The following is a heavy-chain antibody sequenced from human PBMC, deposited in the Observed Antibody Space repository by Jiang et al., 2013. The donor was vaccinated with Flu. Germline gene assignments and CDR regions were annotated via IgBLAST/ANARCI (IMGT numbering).Heavy chain of an antibody. V-gene: IGHV1-69*01. CDR1: GDSFSSYA. Sequence: GAEVKKPGSSVKVSCKASGDSFSSYAINWVRQAPGQGLEWMGRIMPIFGTTNYAQKFQGRVTITADESTTTAYMELYSLTSEDTAVYYCARDTSGYGTAWF. J-gene: IGHJ5*01. D-gene: IGHD2-8*02. CDR3: ARDTSGYGTAWF. CDR2: IMPIFGTT.